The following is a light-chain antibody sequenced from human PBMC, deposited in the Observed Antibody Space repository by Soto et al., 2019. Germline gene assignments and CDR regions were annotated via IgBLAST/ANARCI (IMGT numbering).Light chain of an antibody. J-gene: IGKJ2*01. Sequence: DIQMTQSPATLSASVGDTVTITCRASQSISNWLAWYQLKPGKAAKLLIHEASNLQSGVPSPFSGSGSGPEFTLTITSLQPEDFATYYCQQYKSYWTFGQGTRVELK. CDR3: QQYKSYWT. CDR2: EAS. CDR1: QSISNW. V-gene: IGKV1-5*03.